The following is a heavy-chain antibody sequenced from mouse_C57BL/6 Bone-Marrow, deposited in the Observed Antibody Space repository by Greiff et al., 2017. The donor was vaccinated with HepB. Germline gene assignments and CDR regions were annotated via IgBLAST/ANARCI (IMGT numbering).Heavy chain of an antibody. V-gene: IGHV1-81*01. CDR1: GYTFTSYG. CDR2: IYPGSGNS. CDR3: ARLGPYWYFDV. J-gene: IGHJ1*03. Sequence: QVQLQQSGAELARPGASVKLSCKASGYTFTSYGISWVKQRTGQGLEWIARIYPGSGNSYYNEKFKGKATLTAEKSSSTAYMQLSSLTSEDSAVYFCARLGPYWYFDVWGTGTTVTVSS.